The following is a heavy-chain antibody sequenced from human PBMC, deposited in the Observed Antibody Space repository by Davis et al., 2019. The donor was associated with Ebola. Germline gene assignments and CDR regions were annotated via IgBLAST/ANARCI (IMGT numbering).Heavy chain of an antibody. CDR1: GYTFSTYA. CDR3: AREIPVAPFDY. CDR2: INADGDNT. Sequence: ASSVKVSCKASGYTFSTYAMHWVRQAPGQRLEWMGWINADGDNTKYSQKFQGRVTITRDTSASTTYMELSSLRSEDTAVYYCAREIPVAPFDYWGQGTLVTVSS. D-gene: IGHD6-19*01. J-gene: IGHJ4*02. V-gene: IGHV1-3*01.